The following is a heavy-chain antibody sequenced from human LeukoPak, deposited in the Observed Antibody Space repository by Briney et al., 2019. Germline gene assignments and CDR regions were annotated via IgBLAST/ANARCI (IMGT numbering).Heavy chain of an antibody. D-gene: IGHD6-19*01. Sequence: PGGSLRLYCAASGFTFCSYEMNWVRQAPGKGREWGSYISSSGSTIYYADSVKGRFTISRDNAKNSLYLQMNSLRAEDTAVYYCARVCSSGRLIWGQGTMVTVSS. CDR3: ARVCSSGRLI. CDR1: GFTFCSYE. V-gene: IGHV3-48*03. J-gene: IGHJ3*02. CDR2: ISSSGSTI.